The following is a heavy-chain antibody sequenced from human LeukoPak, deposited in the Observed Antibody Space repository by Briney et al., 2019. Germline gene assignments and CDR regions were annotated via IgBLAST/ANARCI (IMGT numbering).Heavy chain of an antibody. D-gene: IGHD2-2*01. CDR3: AKDRHAPGRYCSSTICFPFDP. V-gene: IGHV3-23*01. CDR2: ISGSGSST. J-gene: IGHJ5*02. CDR1: GFTFSSYS. Sequence: PGGSLRLSCAASGFTFSSYSMNWVRQAPGKGLEWVSGISGSGSSTYYADSVKARFTISRDNSKSTLYLQMNSLRAEDTAVYYCAKDRHAPGRYCSSTICFPFDPWGQGTLVTVSS.